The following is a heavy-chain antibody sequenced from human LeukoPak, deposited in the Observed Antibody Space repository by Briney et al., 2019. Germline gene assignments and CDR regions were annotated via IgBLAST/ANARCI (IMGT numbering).Heavy chain of an antibody. J-gene: IGHJ5*02. D-gene: IGHD3-10*01. CDR1: GGSISSYY. V-gene: IGHV4-39*01. Sequence: PSETLSLTCTVSGGSISSYYWGWIRQPPGKGLEWIGSIYYSGSTYYNPSLKSRVTISVDTSKNQFSLKLSSVTAADTAVYYCARSHTYYYGSGSYNWFDPWGQGTLVTVSS. CDR3: ARSHTYYYGSGSYNWFDP. CDR2: IYYSGST.